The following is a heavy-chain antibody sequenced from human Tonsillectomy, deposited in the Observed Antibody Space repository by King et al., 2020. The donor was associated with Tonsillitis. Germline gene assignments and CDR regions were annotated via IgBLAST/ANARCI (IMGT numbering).Heavy chain of an antibody. CDR3: ARKGDYTIADFYY. Sequence: VQLVESGGGLVQPGGSLRLSCAASGFTFSSYSMNCVRQAPGKGLEWVSHITSSSSTIYYADSVKGRFTISRDNAKNSLYLQMNSLRDEDTAVYYCARKGDYTIADFYYWGQGTLVTVSS. CDR1: GFTFSSYS. D-gene: IGHD4-17*01. J-gene: IGHJ4*02. CDR2: ITSSSSTI. V-gene: IGHV3-48*02.